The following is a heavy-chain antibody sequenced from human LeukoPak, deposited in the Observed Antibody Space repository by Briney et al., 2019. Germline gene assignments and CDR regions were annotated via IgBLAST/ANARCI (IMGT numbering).Heavy chain of an antibody. CDR1: GFIFTNYF. CDR3: ATDRGWRTSGYYLYYFEY. CDR2: IKHDGSEK. V-gene: IGHV3-7*01. D-gene: IGHD3-3*01. J-gene: IGHJ4*02. Sequence: QPRGSLRLSCAASGFIFTNYFMSWVRQAPGKGLEWVASIKHDGSEKYYVDSVRGRFTISRDNTMNSLYLQMSSLRAEDTAVYYCATDRGWRTSGYYLYYFEYWGQGTLVTFSS.